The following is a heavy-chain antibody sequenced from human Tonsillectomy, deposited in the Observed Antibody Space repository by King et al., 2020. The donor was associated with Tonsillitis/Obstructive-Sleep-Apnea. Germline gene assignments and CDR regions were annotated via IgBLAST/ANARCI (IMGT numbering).Heavy chain of an antibody. J-gene: IGHJ6*03. CDR2: IDPSDSYI. CDR1: GYSFTIYL. CDR3: ARWTGYPINYYMDV. Sequence: VQLVESGAEGKKPGESLRISCKGSGYSFTIYLISWVRQMPGKGLEWMGRIDPSDSYIYYSPSFQGHVTISADKSISTAYLQWSSLKASDTAMYYCARWTGYPINYYMDVWGKGTTVTVSS. V-gene: IGHV5-10-1*01. D-gene: IGHD3/OR15-3a*01.